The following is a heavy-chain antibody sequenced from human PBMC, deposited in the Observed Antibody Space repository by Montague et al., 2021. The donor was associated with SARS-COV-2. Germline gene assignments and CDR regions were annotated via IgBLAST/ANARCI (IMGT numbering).Heavy chain of an antibody. CDR3: VRDHPYGGPRGAYDI. CDR2: IYYGGAV. Sequence: SETLSLTCTVSGGSITGYYWSWLRRSPGKGLEWIAYIYYGGAVNYNPSLMSRVTISTDTSKNQLSLKLNSVTAADTAVYYCVRDHPYGGPRGAYDIWGQGTVVTVSS. J-gene: IGHJ3*02. CDR1: GGSITGYY. V-gene: IGHV4-59*01. D-gene: IGHD4-23*01.